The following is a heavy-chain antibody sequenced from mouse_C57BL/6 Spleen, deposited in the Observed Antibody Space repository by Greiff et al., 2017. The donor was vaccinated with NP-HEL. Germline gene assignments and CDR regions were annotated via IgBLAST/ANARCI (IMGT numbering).Heavy chain of an antibody. CDR1: GFTFSDYG. CDR3: ARPANWAFDY. CDR2: ISSGSSTI. J-gene: IGHJ2*01. Sequence: EVMLVESGGGLVKPGGSLKLSCAASGFTFSDYGMHWVRQAPEKGLEWVAYISSGSSTIYYADTVKGRFTISRDNAKNTLFLQMTSLRSEDTAMYYCARPANWAFDYWGQGTTLTVSS. V-gene: IGHV5-17*01. D-gene: IGHD4-1*01.